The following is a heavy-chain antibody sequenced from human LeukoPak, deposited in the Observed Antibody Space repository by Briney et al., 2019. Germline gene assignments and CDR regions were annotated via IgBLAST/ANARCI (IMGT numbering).Heavy chain of an antibody. CDR1: GGTFRSYA. CDR3: ARNDCSGGSCYLVFDY. CDR2: IIPIFGTA. J-gene: IGHJ4*02. D-gene: IGHD2-15*01. V-gene: IGHV1-69*06. Sequence: QVSCKASGGTFRSYAISWVRPAPGQGLEWMGGIIPIFGTANYAQKFQGRVTITADKSTSTAYMELSSLRSEDTAVYYCARNDCSGGSCYLVFDYWGQGTLVTVSS.